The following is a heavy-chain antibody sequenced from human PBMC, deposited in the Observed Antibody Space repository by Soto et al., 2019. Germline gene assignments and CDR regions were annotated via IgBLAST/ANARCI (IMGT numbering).Heavy chain of an antibody. J-gene: IGHJ4*02. CDR1: GGSISSNSHY. Sequence: QVQLQESGPGLVKPSGTLSLTCTVSGGSISSNSHYWGWIRQPPGKGLEWIGNIYHRGTTYYNPSLKSRVTISVDTSKNQFFLRLNSVTATDTAVYYCARHQKYSSGWYIDYWGQGTLVTVSS. V-gene: IGHV4-39*01. D-gene: IGHD6-19*01. CDR3: ARHQKYSSGWYIDY. CDR2: IYHRGTT.